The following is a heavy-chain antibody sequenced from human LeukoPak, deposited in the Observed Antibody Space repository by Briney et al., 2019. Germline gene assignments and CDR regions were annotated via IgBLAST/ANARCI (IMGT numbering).Heavy chain of an antibody. D-gene: IGHD3-22*01. CDR2: IYYSGST. CDR1: GGSISSSSYY. J-gene: IGHJ4*02. CDR3: ARQTKITMIVVVRTYYFDY. V-gene: IGHV4-39*01. Sequence: SETLSLTCTVSGGSISSSSYYWGWIRQPPGTGLEWIGSIYYSGSTYYNPSLKSRVTISVDTSKNQFSLKLSSVTAADTAVYYCARQTKITMIVVVRTYYFDYWGQGTLVTVSS.